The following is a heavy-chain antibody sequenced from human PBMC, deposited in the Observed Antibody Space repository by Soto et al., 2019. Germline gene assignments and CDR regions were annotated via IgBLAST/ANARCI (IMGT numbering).Heavy chain of an antibody. Sequence: ASVKVSCKASGYTFTGYYMHWVRQAPGQGLEWMGWINPNSGGTNYAQKFQGWVTMTRDTSISTAYMELSRLRSDDTAVYYCARERAEDVGDFWSGYRYAYYFDYWGQGTLVTVSS. CDR1: GYTFTGYY. CDR3: ARERAEDVGDFWSGYRYAYYFDY. D-gene: IGHD3-3*01. V-gene: IGHV1-2*04. J-gene: IGHJ4*02. CDR2: INPNSGGT.